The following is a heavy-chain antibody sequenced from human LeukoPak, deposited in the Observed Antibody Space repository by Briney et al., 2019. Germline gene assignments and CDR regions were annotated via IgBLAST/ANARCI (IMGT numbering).Heavy chain of an antibody. CDR1: GGSISSYY. CDR3: ARDRVYFDY. V-gene: IGHV4-59*01. J-gene: IGHJ4*02. D-gene: IGHD3-10*01. Sequence: SETLSLTCTVSGGSISSYYWSWIRQPPGKGLEWIGDIYYSGSANYNTSRSSRVTISVDTSKNLCSLKLSSVTAADTAVYYCARDRVYFDYWGQGTLVTVSS. CDR2: IYYSGSA.